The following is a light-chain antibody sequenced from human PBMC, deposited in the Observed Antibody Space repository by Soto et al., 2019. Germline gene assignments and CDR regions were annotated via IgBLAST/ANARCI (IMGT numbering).Light chain of an antibody. CDR3: QQHGSSPWR. CDR1: QSVGSAY. V-gene: IGKV3-20*01. Sequence: EVVLTQSPGTLSLSPGERATLSCRASQSVGSAYLAWYQQKPGQTPRLLIYGASNRPTGIPDRFSGSGSGTDFTLTINSLEPEDSAVYYCQQHGSSPWRVGQGTKVDIK. CDR2: GAS. J-gene: IGKJ1*01.